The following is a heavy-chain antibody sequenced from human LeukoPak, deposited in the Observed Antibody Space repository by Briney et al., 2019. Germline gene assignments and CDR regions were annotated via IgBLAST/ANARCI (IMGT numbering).Heavy chain of an antibody. CDR2: ISGGGGTT. J-gene: IGHJ4*02. Sequence: PGGSLRLSCAASGFSFSNYAMSWVRQAPGKGLEWVSAISGGGGTTYYADSVKGRFTISRDSFQNTLYLQMNSLRAEETAVYYCAKAPLGHCTSTNCYSFDYWGQGTLVTVSS. D-gene: IGHD2-2*01. V-gene: IGHV3-23*01. CDR3: AKAPLGHCTSTNCYSFDY. CDR1: GFSFSNYA.